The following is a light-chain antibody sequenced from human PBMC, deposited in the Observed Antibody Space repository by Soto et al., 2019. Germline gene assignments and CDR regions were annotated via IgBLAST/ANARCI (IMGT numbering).Light chain of an antibody. J-gene: IGKJ1*01. CDR3: QQYGSSPRT. Sequence: EIVLTQSPGTLSLSPGERATLSFRASQSVSSSYLAWYQQKPGQAPRLLIYGASSRATGIPDRFSGGGSGTDFTLTISRLEPEDFAVYYCQQYGSSPRTFGQGTKVDIK. V-gene: IGKV3-20*01. CDR1: QSVSSSY. CDR2: GAS.